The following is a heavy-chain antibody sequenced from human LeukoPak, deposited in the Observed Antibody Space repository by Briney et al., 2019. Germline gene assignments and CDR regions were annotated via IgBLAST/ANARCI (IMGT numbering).Heavy chain of an antibody. CDR1: GGSISSSSYY. CDR3: ARHLTPPPGDSYGYLVGSFDP. J-gene: IGHJ5*02. Sequence: SETLSLTCSVSGGSISSSSYYWSWIRQPPGKGLEWIGSIYYSGSTYYNPSLKSRVTISVDTSKNQFSLKLSSVTAADTAVYYCARHLTPPPGDSYGYLVGSFDPWGQGTLVTVSS. D-gene: IGHD5-18*01. V-gene: IGHV4-39*01. CDR2: IYYSGST.